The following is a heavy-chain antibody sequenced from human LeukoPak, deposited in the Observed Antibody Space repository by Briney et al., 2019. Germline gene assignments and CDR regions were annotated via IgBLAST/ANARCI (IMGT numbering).Heavy chain of an antibody. J-gene: IGHJ6*04. CDR1: GFPFGNFW. CDR3: ATDVTGCEDG. V-gene: IGHV3-74*01. D-gene: IGHD2-2*01. Sequence: GGSLRLSCVVSGFPFGNFWMHWVRQVPGKGLVWVARMDTDGRTTDYADSVKGRFTISRDNARNTLYFQMRSLRADDTALYYCATDVTGCEDGWGKGTMVTVSS. CDR2: MDTDGRTT.